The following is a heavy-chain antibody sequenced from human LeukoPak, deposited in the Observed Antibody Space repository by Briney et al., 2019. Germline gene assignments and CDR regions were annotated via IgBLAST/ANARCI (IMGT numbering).Heavy chain of an antibody. Sequence: PGGSLRLSCAASGFTFSSYGMHWVRQAPGKGLEWVAVIWYDGSKKYYADSVKGRFTISRDNSKNTLYLQMNSLRAEDTAVYYCARDGSSGWYWVDYWGQGTLVTVSS. J-gene: IGHJ4*02. CDR3: ARDGSSGWYWVDY. V-gene: IGHV3-33*01. D-gene: IGHD6-19*01. CDR1: GFTFSSYG. CDR2: IWYDGSKK.